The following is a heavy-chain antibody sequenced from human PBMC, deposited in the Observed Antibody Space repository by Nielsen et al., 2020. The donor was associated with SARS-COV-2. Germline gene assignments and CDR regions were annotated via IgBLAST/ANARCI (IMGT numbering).Heavy chain of an antibody. CDR2: ITSDGSSK. D-gene: IGHD3-16*01. J-gene: IGHJ6*03. CDR3: AKEGDMDV. Sequence: GGSLRLSCAASGFTFATYGMHWVSQAPGKGLEWVALITSDGSSKFYADSAKGRFTVTRDNSKNTIDLQMNGLRAEDTAGYYCAKEGDMDVWGKGTTVTVSS. V-gene: IGHV3-30*18. CDR1: GFTFATYG.